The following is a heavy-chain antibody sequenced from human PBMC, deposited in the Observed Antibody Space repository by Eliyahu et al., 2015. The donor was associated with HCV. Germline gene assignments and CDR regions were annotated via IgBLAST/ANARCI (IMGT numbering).Heavy chain of an antibody. CDR2: IKTKTDGGTT. CDR3: TTAPPALRFLEWLGV. J-gene: IGHJ6*02. Sequence: EVQLVESGGGLVXPGGSLRLSCXASGFTFPXAXMNWVRXAPGKGLEWVXRIKTKTDGGTTDYAAPVKGRFSISRHDSKNTLYLQMNSLKTEDTAVYFCTTAPPALRFLEWLGVWGQGTTVTVSS. V-gene: IGHV3-15*07. D-gene: IGHD3-3*01. CDR1: GFTFPXAX.